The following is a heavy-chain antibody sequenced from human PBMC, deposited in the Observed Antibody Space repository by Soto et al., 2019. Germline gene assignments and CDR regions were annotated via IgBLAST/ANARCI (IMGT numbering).Heavy chain of an antibody. CDR2: IYYSGST. V-gene: IGHV4-61*01. CDR1: GGSVSSGSYY. CDR3: ARAGTAMAFYYYYGMDV. J-gene: IGHJ6*02. Sequence: SQTLSLTCTVSGGSVSSGSYYWSWIRQPPGKGLEWIGYIYYSGSTNYNPSLKSRVTISVDTSKNQFSLKLSSVTAADTAVYYCARAGTAMAFYYYYGMDVWGQGTTVTVSS. D-gene: IGHD5-18*01.